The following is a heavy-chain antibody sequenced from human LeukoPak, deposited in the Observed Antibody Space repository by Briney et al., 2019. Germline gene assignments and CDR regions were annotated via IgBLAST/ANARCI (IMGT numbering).Heavy chain of an antibody. D-gene: IGHD3-10*01. J-gene: IGHJ4*02. CDR3: ARELSWFGELEVNFDY. V-gene: IGHV4-4*07. CDR2: IYTGGST. Sequence: SETLSLTCTVSGGSISSYYWSWIRQPAGKGLEWIGCIYTGGSTNYNPSLKSRVTMSVDTSKNQFSLKLSSVTAADTAVYYCARELSWFGELEVNFDYWGQGTLVTVSS. CDR1: GGSISSYY.